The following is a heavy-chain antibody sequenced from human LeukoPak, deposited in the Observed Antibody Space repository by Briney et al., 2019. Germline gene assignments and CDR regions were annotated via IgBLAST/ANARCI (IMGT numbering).Heavy chain of an antibody. CDR1: GFTFSSYG. CDR2: ISYDGSNK. V-gene: IGHV3-30*03. Sequence: PGGSLRLSCAASGFTFSSYGMHWVRQAPGKGLEWVAGISYDGSNKYHADSVKGRFTISRDSSSKMVSLQMNSLGTEDTAVYYCVREGFYESGSLPTFYFDYWGQGTLVTVSS. CDR3: VREGFYESGSLPTFYFDY. J-gene: IGHJ4*02. D-gene: IGHD3-10*01.